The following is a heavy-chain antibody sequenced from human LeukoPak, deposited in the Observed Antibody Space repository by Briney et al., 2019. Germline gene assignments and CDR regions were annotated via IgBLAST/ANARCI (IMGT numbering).Heavy chain of an antibody. CDR1: GGTFSSYA. V-gene: IGHV1-69*04. CDR3: ARARPLVAEQEDAFDI. D-gene: IGHD5-12*01. CDR2: IIPILGIA. J-gene: IGHJ3*02. Sequence: SVKVSCKASGGTFSSYAISWVRQAPGQGLEWMGRIIPILGIANYAQKFQDRVTITADKSTSTAYMELSSLRSEDTAVYYCARARPLVAEQEDAFDIWGQGTMVTVSS.